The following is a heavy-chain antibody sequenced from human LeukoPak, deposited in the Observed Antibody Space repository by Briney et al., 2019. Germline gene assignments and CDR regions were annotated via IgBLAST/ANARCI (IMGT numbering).Heavy chain of an antibody. CDR3: ARVTYYDFWSGSPYAFDI. CDR2: IYYSGST. J-gene: IGHJ3*02. Sequence: SETLSLTCTVSGGSISRYYWSWIRQPPGKGLEWIGNIYYSGSTNYNPSLKSRVTISVDTSKNQFSLKLSSVTAADTAVYYCARVTYYDFWSGSPYAFDIWGQGTMVTVSS. V-gene: IGHV4-59*01. D-gene: IGHD3-3*01. CDR1: GGSISRYY.